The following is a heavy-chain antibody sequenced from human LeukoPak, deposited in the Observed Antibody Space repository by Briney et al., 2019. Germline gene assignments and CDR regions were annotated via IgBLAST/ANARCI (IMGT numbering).Heavy chain of an antibody. CDR3: AREVGSGYVQNFDY. Sequence: SETLSLTCAVYGGSFSGYYWSWIRQPPGKGLEWIGEINHSGSTNYNPSLKSRVTISVVTSKNQFSLKLSSVTAADTAVYYCAREVGSGYVQNFDYWGQGTLVTVSS. D-gene: IGHD5-12*01. J-gene: IGHJ4*02. CDR1: GGSFSGYY. CDR2: INHSGST. V-gene: IGHV4-34*01.